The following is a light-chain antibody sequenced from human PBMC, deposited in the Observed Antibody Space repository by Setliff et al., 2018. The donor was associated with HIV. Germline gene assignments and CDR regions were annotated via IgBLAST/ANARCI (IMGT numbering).Light chain of an antibody. CDR2: RNK. CDR1: TSNIGAGYD. V-gene: IGLV1-40*01. Sequence: QSVLAQPPSVSGAPGQRVTISCTGSTSNIGAGYDVQWYQQLPGTPPKLLIYRNKNRPSGVPDRFSGSKSGASGSLAIAGLQAEDEADYFCQSYDSMLSGYVFGTGTKV. J-gene: IGLJ1*01. CDR3: QSYDSMLSGYV.